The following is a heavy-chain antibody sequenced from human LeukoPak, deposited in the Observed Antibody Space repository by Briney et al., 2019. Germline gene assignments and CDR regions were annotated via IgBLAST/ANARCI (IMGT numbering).Heavy chain of an antibody. CDR1: GFTFSSYT. CDR3: AKGESDIVVVPAADAFDI. CDR2: ISGPAGLA. J-gene: IGHJ3*02. V-gene: IGHV3-23*01. Sequence: PGGSLRLSCAASGFTFSSYTMTWVRQAPGKGLEWGSAISGPAGLADYADSVKGRFTIARDNSNNTLYLQMNSLRADDPATYYCAKGESDIVVVPAADAFDIWGQGTIVIVSS. D-gene: IGHD2-2*01.